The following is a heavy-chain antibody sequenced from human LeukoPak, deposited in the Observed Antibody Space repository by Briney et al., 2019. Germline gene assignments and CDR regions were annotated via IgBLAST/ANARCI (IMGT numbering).Heavy chain of an antibody. D-gene: IGHD2-2*01. CDR3: ARSGLSVVVSAASNEPNNWFDP. J-gene: IGHJ5*02. V-gene: IGHV1-2*02. CDR1: GYTFTGYY. Sequence: WASVKVSCKASGYTFTGYYMHWVRQAPGQGLEWMGWVNPNSGGTNYAQKFQGRVTMTRDTSISTAYMELSRLRSDDTAVYYCARSGLSVVVSAASNEPNNWFDPWGQGTLVTVSS. CDR2: VNPNSGGT.